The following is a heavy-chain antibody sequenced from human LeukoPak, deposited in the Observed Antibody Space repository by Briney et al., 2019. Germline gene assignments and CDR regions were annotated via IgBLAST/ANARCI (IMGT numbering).Heavy chain of an antibody. CDR1: GGSFSGYY. V-gene: IGHV4-34*01. CDR2: INHSGST. D-gene: IGHD5-18*01. CDR3: ARGRWIQLWSPAEYFQH. Sequence: SETLSLTCAVYGGSFSGYYWSWIRQPPGKGLEWIGEINHSGSTNYNPSLKSRVTISVDTSKNQFSLKLSAVTAADTAVYYCARGRWIQLWSPAEYFQHWGQGTLVTVSS. J-gene: IGHJ1*01.